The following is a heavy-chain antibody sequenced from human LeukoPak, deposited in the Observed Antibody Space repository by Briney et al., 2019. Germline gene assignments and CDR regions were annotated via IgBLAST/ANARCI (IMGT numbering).Heavy chain of an antibody. CDR3: ARDRGSYSFDY. D-gene: IGHD1-26*01. CDR1: GFTFSSYS. J-gene: IGHJ4*02. V-gene: IGHV3-21*01. Sequence: GGSLRLSCAASGFTFSSYSMNWVSQAPGKGLEWVSSISSSSSYIYYADSVKGRFTISRDNAKNSLYLQMNSLRAEDTAVYYCARDRGSYSFDYWGQGTLVTVSS. CDR2: ISSSSSYI.